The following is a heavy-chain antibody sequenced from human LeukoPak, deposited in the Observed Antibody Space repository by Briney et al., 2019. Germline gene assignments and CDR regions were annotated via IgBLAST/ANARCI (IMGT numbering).Heavy chain of an antibody. J-gene: IGHJ4*02. V-gene: IGHV1-69*05. CDR1: GGTFSRYA. D-gene: IGHD1-26*01. Sequence: ASVKVSXKASGGTFSRYAISWVRQAPGQGLEWMGRIIPIFGTANYAQKFQGRVTITTDESTSTAYMELSSLRSEDTAVYYCAGRSLRGYYFDYWGPGTLVTVSS. CDR3: AGRSLRGYYFDY. CDR2: IIPIFGTA.